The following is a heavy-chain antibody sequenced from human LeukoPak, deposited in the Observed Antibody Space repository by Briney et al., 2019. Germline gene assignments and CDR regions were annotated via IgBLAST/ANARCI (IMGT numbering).Heavy chain of an antibody. Sequence: PGGSLRLSCAASGFTFNIYAMSWVRQAPGKGLEWVSSITSSGDATFHADFVKDRFTISRDNSKSTLYLQMSRLRVEDTAVYYCAKDRPNYHESNGHYYRLNGDSWGQGTLVTVSS. CDR1: GFTFNIYA. CDR2: ITSSGDAT. V-gene: IGHV3-23*01. D-gene: IGHD3-22*01. J-gene: IGHJ5*01. CDR3: AKDRPNYHESNGHYYRLNGDS.